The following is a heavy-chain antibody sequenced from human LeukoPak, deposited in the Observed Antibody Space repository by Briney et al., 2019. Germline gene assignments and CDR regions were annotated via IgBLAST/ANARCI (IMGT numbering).Heavy chain of an antibody. D-gene: IGHD3-3*01. CDR1: GYSFTSYW. V-gene: IGHV5-51*01. CDR3: ARHPVSYDFWSGLEYNWFDP. J-gene: IGHJ5*02. Sequence: HGESLKISCKGSGYSFTSYWIGWVRQMPGKGLEWMGIIYPGDSDTRYSPSFQGQATISADKSISTAYLQWSSLKASDTAMYYCARHPVSYDFWSGLEYNWFDPWGQGTLVTVSS. CDR2: IYPGDSDT.